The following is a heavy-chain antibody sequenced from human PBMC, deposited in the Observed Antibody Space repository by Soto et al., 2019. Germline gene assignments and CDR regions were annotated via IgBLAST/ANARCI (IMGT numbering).Heavy chain of an antibody. V-gene: IGHV4-59*01. D-gene: IGHD6-13*01. CDR2: IYYSGST. Sequence: TSETLSLTCTVSGGSISSYYWSWIRQPPGKGLEWIGYIYYSGSTNYNPSLKSRVTISVDTSKNQFSLKLSSVTAADTAVYYCARSEYTSSWYLGYWYFDLWGRGTLVTVSS. J-gene: IGHJ2*01. CDR1: GGSISSYY. CDR3: ARSEYTSSWYLGYWYFDL.